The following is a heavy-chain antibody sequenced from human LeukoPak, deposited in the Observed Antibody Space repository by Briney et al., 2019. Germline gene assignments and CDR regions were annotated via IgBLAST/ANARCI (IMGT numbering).Heavy chain of an antibody. CDR1: GGSFSGYY. V-gene: IGHV4-34*01. Sequence: PSETLSLTCALYGGSFSGYYWSWLRQPPGKGLEWIGEINHSGSTNYNPSLKSRVTISVDTSKNQFSLKLSSVTAADTAVYYCARGGMLWYRNRFDYWGQGTLVTVSS. J-gene: IGHJ4*02. CDR3: ARGGMLWYRNRFDY. D-gene: IGHD2-21*01. CDR2: INHSGST.